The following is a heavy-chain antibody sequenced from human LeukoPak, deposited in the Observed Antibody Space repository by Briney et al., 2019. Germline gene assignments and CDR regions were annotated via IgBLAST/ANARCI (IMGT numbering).Heavy chain of an antibody. D-gene: IGHD6-19*01. Sequence: SETLSLTSTVTGGSFSSYYWSWIRQPPGKELQWIGYIYYSGSTDYNPSLKSRVTISVETSKNQFSLNLSSVTAADTAVYYCARGRLARSPYFDYWGQGTLVTVSS. CDR3: ARGRLARSPYFDY. CDR1: GGSFSSYY. J-gene: IGHJ4*02. V-gene: IGHV4-59*01. CDR2: IYYSGST.